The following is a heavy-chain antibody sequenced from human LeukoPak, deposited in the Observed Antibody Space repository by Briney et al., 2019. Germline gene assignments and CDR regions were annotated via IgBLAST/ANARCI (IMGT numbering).Heavy chain of an antibody. CDR1: GFTFTAYY. CDR3: ARERLGYYYGSGSRHFYGMDV. D-gene: IGHD3-10*01. V-gene: IGHV1-2*02. CDR2: IDPHSGGT. J-gene: IGHJ6*02. Sequence: ASVKVSCKASGFTFTAYYMQWVRQAPGQGLEWMGWIDPHSGGTNYAQKFQGRVTMTSDTSISTAYMELSSLRSDDTAVYSCARERLGYYYGSGSRHFYGMDVWGQGTTVTVSS.